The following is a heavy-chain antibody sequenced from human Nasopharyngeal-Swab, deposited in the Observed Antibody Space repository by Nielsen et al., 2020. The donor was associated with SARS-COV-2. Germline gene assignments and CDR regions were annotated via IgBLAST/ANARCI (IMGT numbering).Heavy chain of an antibody. CDR3: AKDRSSADYTGGIYY. Sequence: GGSLRLSCAASGFTFSSYAMSWVRQAPGKGLEWVSAISGSGGSTYYADSVKGRFTISRDNSKNTLFLQMNSLRAEDTAVYYCAKDRSSADYTGGIYYWGQGTLVTVYS. J-gene: IGHJ4*02. CDR1: GFTFSSYA. V-gene: IGHV3-23*01. D-gene: IGHD4-11*01. CDR2: ISGSGGST.